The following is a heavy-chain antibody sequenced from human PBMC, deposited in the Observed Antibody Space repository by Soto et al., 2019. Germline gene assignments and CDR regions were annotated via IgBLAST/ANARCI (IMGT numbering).Heavy chain of an antibody. V-gene: IGHV3-21*01. CDR3: ARDGASRDIVVVPAAPDAFDI. D-gene: IGHD2-2*01. J-gene: IGHJ3*02. Sequence: GGSLRLSCAASGFTFSSYSMNWVRQAPGKGLEWVSSISSSSSYIYYADSVKGRFTISRDNAKNSLYLQMNSLRAEDTAVYYCARDGASRDIVVVPAAPDAFDIWGQGTMVTVSS. CDR2: ISSSSSYI. CDR1: GFTFSSYS.